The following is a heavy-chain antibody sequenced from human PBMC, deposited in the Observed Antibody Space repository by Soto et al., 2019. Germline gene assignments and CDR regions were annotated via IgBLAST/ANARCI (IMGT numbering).Heavy chain of an antibody. CDR3: ARPTYSYGALLYDY. V-gene: IGHV3-53*01. D-gene: IGHD5-18*01. J-gene: IGHJ4*02. CDR1: GFTVSSNY. CDR2: IYSGGST. Sequence: GGSLRLSCAASGFTVSSNYMSWVRQAPGKGLEWVSVIYSGGSTYYADSVKGRFTISRDNSKNTLYLQMNSLRAEDTAVYYCARPTYSYGALLYDYWGQGTMVTVSS.